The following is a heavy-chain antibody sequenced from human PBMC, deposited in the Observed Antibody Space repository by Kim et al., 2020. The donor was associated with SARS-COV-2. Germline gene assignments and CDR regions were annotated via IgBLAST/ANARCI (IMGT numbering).Heavy chain of an antibody. D-gene: IGHD3-3*01. V-gene: IGHV4-39*01. Sequence: SETLSLTCTVSGGSISSSSYYWGWIRQPPGKGLEWIGSIYYSGSTYYNPSLKSRVTISVDTSKNQFSLKLSSVTAADTAVYYCARRGYDFWSGYSDNYGMDVWGQGTTVTVSS. CDR3: ARRGYDFWSGYSDNYGMDV. J-gene: IGHJ6*02. CDR2: IYYSGST. CDR1: GGSISSSSYY.